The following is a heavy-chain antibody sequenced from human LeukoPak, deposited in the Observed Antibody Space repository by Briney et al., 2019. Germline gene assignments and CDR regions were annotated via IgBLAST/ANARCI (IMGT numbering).Heavy chain of an antibody. V-gene: IGHV1-69*13. D-gene: IGHD6-19*01. CDR2: IIPIFGTA. CDR1: GGTFSSYA. Sequence: ASVKVSCKASGGTFSSYAISWVRQAPGQGLEWMGGIIPIFGTANYAQKFQGRVTITADETTSTAYMELSSLRSEDTAVYYCARVKVAVAGSYYFDYWGQGTLVTVSS. CDR3: ARVKVAVAGSYYFDY. J-gene: IGHJ4*02.